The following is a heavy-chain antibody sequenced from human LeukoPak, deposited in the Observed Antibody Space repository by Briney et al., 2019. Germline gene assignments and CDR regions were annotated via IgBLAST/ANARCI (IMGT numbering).Heavy chain of an antibody. V-gene: IGHV3-15*07. CDR1: GFTFSSYS. J-gene: IGHJ4*02. CDR2: IKSKSDGGTP. Sequence: MPGGSLRLSCAASGFTFSSYSMNWVRQAPGKGLEWVGHIKSKSDGGTPAHAAPVKGRFTISRDDSKNTLYLQMNSLKTEDTAMYFCTTGPFDYWGQGALVTVSS. CDR3: TTGPFDY.